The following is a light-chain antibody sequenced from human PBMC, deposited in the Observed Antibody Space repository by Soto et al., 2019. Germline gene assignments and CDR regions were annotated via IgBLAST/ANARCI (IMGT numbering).Light chain of an antibody. V-gene: IGKV3-11*01. Sequence: EIVLTQSPATLSLSPGERATLSCRASQSVSSYLAWYQQKPGQAPRLLIYDASNRATGIPARFSGSWSGTDFTLTISSLAPEDSAVYYCHQRSDWPITFGGGTKVEIK. CDR3: HQRSDWPIT. J-gene: IGKJ4*01. CDR1: QSVSSY. CDR2: DAS.